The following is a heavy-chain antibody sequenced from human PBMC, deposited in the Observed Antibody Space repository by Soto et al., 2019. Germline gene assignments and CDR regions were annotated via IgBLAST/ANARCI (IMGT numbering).Heavy chain of an antibody. CDR2: IRSKANSYAT. D-gene: IGHD4-17*01. V-gene: IGHV3-73*01. Sequence: EVQLVESGGGLVQPGGPLKLSCAASGFTFSGSAMHWVRQASGKGLEWVGRIRSKANSYATAYAASVKGRFTISRDDSKNTAYLQMNSLKTEDTAVYYCTTLTDYGDTGADAFDIWGQGTMVTVSS. J-gene: IGHJ3*02. CDR3: TTLTDYGDTGADAFDI. CDR1: GFTFSGSA.